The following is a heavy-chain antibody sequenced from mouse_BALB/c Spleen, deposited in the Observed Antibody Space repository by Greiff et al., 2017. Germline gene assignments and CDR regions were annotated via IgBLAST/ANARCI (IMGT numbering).Heavy chain of an antibody. CDR2: IYPGGGYT. CDR1: GYTFTNYW. V-gene: IGHV1-63*02. J-gene: IGHJ4*01. D-gene: IGHD1-2*01. Sequence: QVQLKQSGAELVRPGTSVKISCKASGYTFTNYWLGWVKQRPGHGLEWIGDIYPGGGYTNYNEKFKGKATLTADTSSSTAYMQLSSLTSEDSAVYFCHHYYGYSSYAMDYWGQGTSVTVSS. CDR3: HHYYGYSSYAMDY.